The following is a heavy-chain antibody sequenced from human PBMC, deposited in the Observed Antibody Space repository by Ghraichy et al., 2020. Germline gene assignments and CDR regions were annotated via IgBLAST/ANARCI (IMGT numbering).Heavy chain of an antibody. V-gene: IGHV4-59*08. CDR1: GDSMKTYY. CDR2: NFYYASA. Sequence: SETLSLTCNVPGDSMKTYYWSWIRQSPRKGLEWLGYNFYYASAKYNPSLEGRATISIDTSKNQFSLRLSSVTAADTAVYYCVRLGLGHYMDVWGKGTTVIVS. CDR3: VRLGLGHYMDV. D-gene: IGHD5/OR15-5a*01. J-gene: IGHJ6*03.